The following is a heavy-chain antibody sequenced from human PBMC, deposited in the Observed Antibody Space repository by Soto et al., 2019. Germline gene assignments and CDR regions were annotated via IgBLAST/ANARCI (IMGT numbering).Heavy chain of an antibody. CDR3: ARDPVAVAGGNFDY. CDR2: ISAYNGNT. Sequence: DSVKVSCKASGYTFSSVGISWVRKAPGQGLEWMGWISAYNGNTNYAQKLQGRVTMTTDTSTSTAYLELRSLTSDDTAVYYCARDPVAVAGGNFDYWGQGTLVTVSS. J-gene: IGHJ4*02. D-gene: IGHD6-19*01. CDR1: GYTFSSVG. V-gene: IGHV1-18*01.